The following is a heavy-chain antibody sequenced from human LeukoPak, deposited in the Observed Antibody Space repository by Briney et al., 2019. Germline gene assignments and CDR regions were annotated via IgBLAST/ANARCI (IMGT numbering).Heavy chain of an antibody. J-gene: IGHJ6*02. Sequence: GASLRLSCAASGFTFSSYAMHWVRQASGKGLEWVAVIWHDGSNKYYAASVKGRFTVSRDNSKNTLYLQINSLRAEDTAVYYCARERVTGTSYYYYSGMDVWGQGTTVTVSS. CDR3: ARERVTGTSYYYYSGMDV. D-gene: IGHD6-19*01. CDR1: GFTFSSYA. CDR2: IWHDGSNK. V-gene: IGHV3-33*01.